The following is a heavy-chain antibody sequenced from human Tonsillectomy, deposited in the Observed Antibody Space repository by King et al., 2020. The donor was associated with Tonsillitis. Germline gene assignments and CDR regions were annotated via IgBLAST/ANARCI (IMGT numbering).Heavy chain of an antibody. V-gene: IGHV3-30*02. CDR1: GFTFSSYG. CDR3: AQYTHCIAAPNLRGSLDY. CDR2: IRYDGNNK. D-gene: IGHD6-13*01. Sequence: VQLVESGGGVVQPGGSLRLSCAASGFTFSSYGMHWVRQAPGKGLEWVAFIRYDGNNKYYADSVKGRFTISRDNSKNTLYLQMNSLRAEDRAVYYCAQYTHCIAAPNLRGSLDYWGQGTLVTVSS. J-gene: IGHJ4*02.